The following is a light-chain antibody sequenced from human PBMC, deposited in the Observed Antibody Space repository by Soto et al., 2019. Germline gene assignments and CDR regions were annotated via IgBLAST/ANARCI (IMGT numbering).Light chain of an antibody. CDR1: QRIATY. Sequence: DIQMTQSPSSLSASIGDRVTITCRASQRIATYVVWYQQKPGEAPKLLIYAASSLQSGVPSRFRGSGSLTDFALTISSLQPEDYATDYCQQTFSTPPYTFGQGTKVEIK. CDR3: QQTFSTPPYT. J-gene: IGKJ2*01. CDR2: AAS. V-gene: IGKV1-39*01.